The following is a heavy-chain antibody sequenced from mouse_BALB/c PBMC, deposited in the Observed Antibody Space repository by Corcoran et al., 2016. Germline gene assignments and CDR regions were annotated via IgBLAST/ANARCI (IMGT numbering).Heavy chain of an antibody. D-gene: IGHD2-1*01. CDR2: ILPGSGST. V-gene: IGHV1-9*01. CDR1: GYTFSSYW. J-gene: IGHJ1*01. Sequence: QVQLQQSGAELMKPGASVKISCKATGYTFSSYWIEWVKQRPGHGLEWIGEILPGSGSTNYNEKFKGKATFTPDTSSNTAYMQLSSLTSEDSAVYYCARNYCNYAYWYFDVWGAGTTVTVSS. CDR3: ARNYCNYAYWYFDV.